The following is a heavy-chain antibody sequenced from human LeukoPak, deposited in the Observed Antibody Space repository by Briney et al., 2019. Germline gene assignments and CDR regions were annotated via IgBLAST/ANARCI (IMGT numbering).Heavy chain of an antibody. CDR1: GGSISSYY. CDR3: ARHRGNGSRRLYNWFDP. V-gene: IGHV4-4*09. Sequence: SETLSLTCTVSGGSISSYYWSWIRQPPGKGLEWIGYIYTSGSTNYNPSLKSRVTISVDTSKNQFSLKLSSVTAADTAVYYCARHRGNGSRRLYNWFDPWGQGTLVTVSS. J-gene: IGHJ5*02. D-gene: IGHD3-10*01. CDR2: IYTSGST.